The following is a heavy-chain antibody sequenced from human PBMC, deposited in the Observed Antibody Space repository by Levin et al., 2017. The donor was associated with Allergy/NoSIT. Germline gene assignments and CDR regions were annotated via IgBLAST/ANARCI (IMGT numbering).Heavy chain of an antibody. Sequence: GESLKISCAASGFTFSSYAMSWVRQAPGKGLEWVSAISGSGGSTYYADSVKGRFTISRDNSKNTLYLQMNSLRAEDTAVYYCAKDKVHDGDYVYFDYWGQGTLVTVSS. CDR3: AKDKVHDGDYVYFDY. J-gene: IGHJ4*02. D-gene: IGHD4-17*01. CDR1: GFTFSSYA. CDR2: ISGSGGST. V-gene: IGHV3-23*01.